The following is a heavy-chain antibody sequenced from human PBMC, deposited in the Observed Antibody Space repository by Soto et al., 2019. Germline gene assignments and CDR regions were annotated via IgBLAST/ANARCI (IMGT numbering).Heavy chain of an antibody. J-gene: IGHJ4*02. D-gene: IGHD3-10*01. V-gene: IGHV3-74*01. CDR1: GFTFSSHW. Sequence: EVQLVESGGGLLQPGGSLRLSCVASGFTFSSHWMHWVRQSPGKGLVWVSRVNFDGSTTNYADSVKGRLTISRDNAKNTVYLQMNSLRAEDTAVYYCARGASGTYKLDYWGQGTLVTVSS. CDR2: VNFDGSTT. CDR3: ARGASGTYKLDY.